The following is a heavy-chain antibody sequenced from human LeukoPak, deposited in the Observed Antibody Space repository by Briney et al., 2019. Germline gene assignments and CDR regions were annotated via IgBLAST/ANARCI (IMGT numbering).Heavy chain of an antibody. D-gene: IGHD2-15*01. CDR3: ARGQWVAY. V-gene: IGHV3-7*01. CDR2: IKQDGSDK. Sequence: PGGSLRLSCAAAGFTFSNHWMSWVRQTPGKGLEWVANIKQDGSDKYYVDSVKGRFTISRDNAKNSLYLQMNNLRAEDTAVYYRARGQWVAYWGQGTLVTVSS. CDR1: GFTFSNHW. J-gene: IGHJ4*02.